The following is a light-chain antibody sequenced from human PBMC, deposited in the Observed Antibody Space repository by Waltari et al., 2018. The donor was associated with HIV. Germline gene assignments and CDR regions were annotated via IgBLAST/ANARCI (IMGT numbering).Light chain of an antibody. V-gene: IGLV2-14*01. CDR3: SSYTSRAVSTYV. CDR1: SRDVGDYNS. J-gene: IGLJ1*01. CDR2: VVS. Sequence: QSALTQPAYVSGSPGQSITISCIGTSRDVGDYNSVPWYQQHPGQAPKVMIYVVSNRPSGISDRFSGSKSGNTASLTISGLQAEDEADYYCSSYTSRAVSTYVFGTGTKVTVL.